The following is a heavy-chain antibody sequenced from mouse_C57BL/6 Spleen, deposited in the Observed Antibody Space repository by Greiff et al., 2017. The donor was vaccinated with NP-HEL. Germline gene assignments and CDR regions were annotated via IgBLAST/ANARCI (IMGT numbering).Heavy chain of an antibody. D-gene: IGHD1-1*01. J-gene: IGHJ1*03. V-gene: IGHV7-3*01. CDR1: GFTFTDYY. CDR3: ARYKLPVWYFDG. CDR2: IRNKANGYTT. Sequence: EVKLMESGGGLVQPGGSLSLSCAASGFTFTDYYMSWVRQPPGKALEWLGFIRNKANGYTTEYSASVKGRFTISRDNSQSILYLQMNALRAEDSATYYGARYKLPVWYFDGWGTGITVTVSS.